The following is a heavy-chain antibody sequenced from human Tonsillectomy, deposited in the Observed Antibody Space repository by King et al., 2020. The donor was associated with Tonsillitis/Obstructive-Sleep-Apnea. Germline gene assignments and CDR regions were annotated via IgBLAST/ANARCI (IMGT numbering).Heavy chain of an antibody. CDR3: AREYCSGDSCYRYFQH. V-gene: IGHV3-7*04. CDR2: IKQGGSER. J-gene: IGHJ1*01. D-gene: IGHD2-15*01. CDR1: GFTFSSYW. Sequence: VQLVESGGGLVQPGGSLRLSCAASGFTFSSYWMSLVRQAPGKGLEWVANIKQGGSERYYVVSVKGRFTISRDDAKNSLYLQMNSLRAEDTAVYHCAREYCSGDSCYRYFQHWGQGTLVTVSS.